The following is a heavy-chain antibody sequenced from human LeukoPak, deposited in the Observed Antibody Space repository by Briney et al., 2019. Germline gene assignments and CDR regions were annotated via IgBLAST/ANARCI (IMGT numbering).Heavy chain of an antibody. CDR1: GFTFKNYD. Sequence: PGGSLRVSCAASGFTFKNYDMNWVRQAPGKGLEWVSSITTNGGATYYADSVKGRFTISRDNSKNTLYLQMDSLRADDTAVYYCAQGYLSGWYPYWGQGSLVSVSS. V-gene: IGHV3-23*01. D-gene: IGHD6-19*01. J-gene: IGHJ4*02. CDR2: ITTNGGAT. CDR3: AQGYLSGWYPY.